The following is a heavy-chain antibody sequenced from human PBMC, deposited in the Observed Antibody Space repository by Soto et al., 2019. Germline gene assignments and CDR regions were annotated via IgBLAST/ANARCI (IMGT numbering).Heavy chain of an antibody. D-gene: IGHD4-17*01. J-gene: IGHJ4*02. V-gene: IGHV5-51*01. CDR3: ARLSYGDSYYFDY. CDR1: GYSFTNYW. CDR2: IYTGDPDT. Sequence: GESLKISCKGSGYSFTNYWIGWVRQMPGKGLEWMGIIYTGDPDTRYSPSFQGQVTMSADKSISTAYLQWSSLKASDTAMYYCARLSYGDSYYFDYWGQGTLVTVSS.